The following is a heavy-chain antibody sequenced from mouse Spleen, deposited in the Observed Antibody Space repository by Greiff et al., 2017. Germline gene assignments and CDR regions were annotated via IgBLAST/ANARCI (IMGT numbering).Heavy chain of an antibody. D-gene: IGHD2-4*01. CDR2: IDPENGDT. V-gene: IGHV14-4*01. J-gene: IGHJ2*01. CDR3: TTRGLRRSYFDY. CDR1: GFNIKDDY. Sequence: VQLQQSGAELVRPGASVKLSCTASGFNIKDDYMHWVKQRPEQGLEWIGWIDPENGDTEYASKFQGKATITADTSSNTAYLQLSSLTSEDTAVYYCTTRGLRRSYFDYWGQGTTLTVSS.